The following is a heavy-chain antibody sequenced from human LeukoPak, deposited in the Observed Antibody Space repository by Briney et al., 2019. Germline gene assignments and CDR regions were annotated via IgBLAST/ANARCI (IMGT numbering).Heavy chain of an antibody. CDR3: ASLEPEATSPYFDY. J-gene: IGHJ4*02. CDR2: ISYDGSNK. V-gene: IGHV3-30-3*01. CDR1: GFTFSSYA. Sequence: GRSLRLSCAASGFTFSSYAMHWVRQAPGKGLEWVAVISYDGSNKYYADSVKGRLTISRDNSKNTLYLQMNSLRAEDTAVYYCASLEPEATSPYFDYWGQGTLVTVSS. D-gene: IGHD1-26*01.